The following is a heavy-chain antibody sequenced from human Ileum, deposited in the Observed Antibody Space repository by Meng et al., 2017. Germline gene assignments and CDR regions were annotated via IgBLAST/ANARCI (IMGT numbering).Heavy chain of an antibody. CDR1: PSEQY. V-gene: IGHV3-72*01. D-gene: IGHD1-26*01. J-gene: IGHJ3*02. CDR2: IANRPNGYTT. CDR3: ARGYSGNSIYAFDI. Sequence: EAQLVQSGGGLVQPGGSMILSCVGSPSEQYMDWIRQAPGKGLEWVGRIANRPNGYTTEYAASVKGRFTISRDDSQASLYLQMNSLETEDTAIYFCARGYSGNSIYAFDIWGQGTMVTVSS.